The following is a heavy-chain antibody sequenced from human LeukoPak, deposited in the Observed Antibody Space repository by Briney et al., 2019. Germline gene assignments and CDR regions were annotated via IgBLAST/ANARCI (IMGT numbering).Heavy chain of an antibody. CDR1: GFTFSSYA. J-gene: IGHJ4*02. CDR3: GKESSLLRGPTVIYYFDF. Sequence: PGGSLRLSCAASGFTFSSYAMSWVRQAPGKGLEWVSAISGSGGSTYYADFVKGRFTISRDNSKNTLYLQMNSLRAEDTAIYYCGKESSLLRGPTVIYYFDFWGQGTLVTVSS. D-gene: IGHD3-10*01. V-gene: IGHV3-23*01. CDR2: ISGSGGST.